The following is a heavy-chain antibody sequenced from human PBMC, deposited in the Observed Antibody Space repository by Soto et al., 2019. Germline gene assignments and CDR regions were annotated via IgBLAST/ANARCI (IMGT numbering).Heavy chain of an antibody. V-gene: IGHV3-66*01. D-gene: IGHD2-15*01. J-gene: IGHJ6*04. Sequence: EVQLVESGGGLVQPGGSLRLSCAASGFTVSSKYMTWVRQAPGKGLEWVSLIQSGGTTYYADSVKGRFTISRDTSENTLQFQRASLRVEAVAVYYWAGDEVLCFVGRCYGIPLDVCSKGTTVTVSS. CDR2: IQSGGTT. CDR1: GFTVSSKY. CDR3: AGDEVLCFVGRCYGIPLDV.